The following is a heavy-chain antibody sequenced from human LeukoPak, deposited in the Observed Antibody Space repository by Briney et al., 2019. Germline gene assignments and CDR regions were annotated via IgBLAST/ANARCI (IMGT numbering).Heavy chain of an antibody. V-gene: IGHV3-7*03. Sequence: GGSLRLSCAASGFTFSSYAMSWVRQAPGKGLEWVANIKQDGSEKYYVDSVKGRFTISRDNAKNSLYLQMNSLRAEDTAVYYCARVVYCSGGSCHIFAFDIWGRGTMVTVSS. J-gene: IGHJ3*02. CDR2: IKQDGSEK. CDR1: GFTFSSYA. D-gene: IGHD2-15*01. CDR3: ARVVYCSGGSCHIFAFDI.